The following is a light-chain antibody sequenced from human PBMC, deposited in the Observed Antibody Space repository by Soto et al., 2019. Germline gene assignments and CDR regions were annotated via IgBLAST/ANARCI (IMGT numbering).Light chain of an antibody. J-gene: IGKJ2*02. CDR2: MAS. CDR3: MQALQAPGT. Sequence: VMTQSPLSLPVNAGEPASISCRSSQSLLYSNGYDYVDCYLQKPGQSPQLLINMASNRASGVTKRFSVSGSGTDFTLKISRVEAEDVGVYYCMQALQAPGTFGEGTKLEIK. V-gene: IGKV2-28*01. CDR1: QSLLYSNGYDY.